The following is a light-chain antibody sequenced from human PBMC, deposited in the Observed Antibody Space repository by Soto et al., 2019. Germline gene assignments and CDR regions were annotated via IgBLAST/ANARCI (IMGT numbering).Light chain of an antibody. CDR2: EVS. V-gene: IGLV2-8*01. J-gene: IGLJ2*01. Sequence: QSVLTQPPSASGSPGQSVTISCTGTSSDLGGYNYVSWYQHHPGKAPKLMISEVSKRPSGVPDRFSGSKSGDTASLTVSGLQAEDEADYYCSSYAGSNNLVFGGGTKLTVL. CDR1: SSDLGGYNY. CDR3: SSYAGSNNLV.